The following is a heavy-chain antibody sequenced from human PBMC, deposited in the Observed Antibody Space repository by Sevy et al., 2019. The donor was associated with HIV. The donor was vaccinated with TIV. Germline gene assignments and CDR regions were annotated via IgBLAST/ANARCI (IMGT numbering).Heavy chain of an antibody. Sequence: SGTLSLTCTVSGGSISSSSYYWGWIRQPPGKGLEWIGSIYYSGSTYYNPSLKSRVTISVDTSKNQFSLKLSSVTAADTAVYYCARLRVGTMVRGVVDYWGQGTLVTVSS. V-gene: IGHV4-39*01. J-gene: IGHJ4*02. CDR1: GGSISSSSYY. D-gene: IGHD3-10*01. CDR2: IYYSGST. CDR3: ARLRVGTMVRGVVDY.